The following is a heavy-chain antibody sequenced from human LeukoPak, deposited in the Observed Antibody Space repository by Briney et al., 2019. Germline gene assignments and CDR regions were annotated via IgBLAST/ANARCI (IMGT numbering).Heavy chain of an antibody. CDR1: GGSLSSSNW. D-gene: IGHD2-15*01. Sequence: SETLSLTCAVSGGSLSSSNWWSWIRQPPGKGLEWIGEIYHSGSTNYNPSLKSRVTISVDKSKTQFSLKLSSVTAADTAVYYCARATPEGYYYYYYYMDVWGKGTTVTVSS. V-gene: IGHV4-4*02. CDR2: IYHSGST. CDR3: ARATPEGYYYYYYYMDV. J-gene: IGHJ6*03.